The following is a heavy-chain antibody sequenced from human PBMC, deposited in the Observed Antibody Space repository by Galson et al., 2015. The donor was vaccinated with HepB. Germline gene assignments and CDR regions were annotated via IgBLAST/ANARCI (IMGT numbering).Heavy chain of an antibody. J-gene: IGHJ3*02. Sequence: SLRLSCAASGFTFSSYAMSWVRQAPGKGLEWVSAISGSGGSTYYADSVKGRFTISRDNSKNTLYLQMNSLRAEDTAVYYCARALTIFGVVTHAFDIWGQGTMVTVSS. CDR2: ISGSGGST. CDR1: GFTFSSYA. V-gene: IGHV3-23*01. D-gene: IGHD3-3*01. CDR3: ARALTIFGVVTHAFDI.